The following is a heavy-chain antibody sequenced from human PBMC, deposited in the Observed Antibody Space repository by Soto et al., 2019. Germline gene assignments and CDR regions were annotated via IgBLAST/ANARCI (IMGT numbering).Heavy chain of an antibody. D-gene: IGHD3-3*01. J-gene: IGHJ6*03. CDR2: IYYSGRT. Sequence: SETLSLTCTVSGGSISSSNYYWGWSRQSPGKGLEWIGSIYYSGRTYYNPSLKSRVTISVDTSKNQFSLKLSSVTAADTAVYYCASKTFGVVINYYYYYMDVWGKGTTVTVSS. V-gene: IGHV4-39*01. CDR1: GGSISSSNYY. CDR3: ASKTFGVVINYYYYYMDV.